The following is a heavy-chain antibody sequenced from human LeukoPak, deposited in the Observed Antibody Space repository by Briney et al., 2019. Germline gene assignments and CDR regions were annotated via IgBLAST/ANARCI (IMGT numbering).Heavy chain of an antibody. V-gene: IGHV3-7*01. CDR2: IKQDGSVK. Sequence: GGSLRLSCAASGFTFSRYWMTWVRQAPGKGLECVANIKQDGSVKYYVDSMKGRFTISRDNAKNSLYLQINSLRAEDTAVYYCARGGIGTSGTTRKQGIDYWGQGTLVTVSS. CDR3: ARGGIGTSGTTRKQGIDY. J-gene: IGHJ4*02. D-gene: IGHD6-13*01. CDR1: GFTFSRYW.